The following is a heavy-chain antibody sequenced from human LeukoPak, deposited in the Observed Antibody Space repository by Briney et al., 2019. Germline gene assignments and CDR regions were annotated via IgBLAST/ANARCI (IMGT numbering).Heavy chain of an antibody. CDR2: TYFRSKWYD. D-gene: IGHD3-16*01. CDR3: ARKRSNGPLDY. J-gene: IGHJ4*02. CDR1: GDSVSINSAA. Sequence: SPTLSLTFAISGDSVSINSAAWNWLRQSPSRGIEWLGSTYFRSKWYDDYAGSVKGRITVNPDTSKNQFSLHLNYVTPEDTAVYYCARKRSNGPLDYWGQGTLVTVSS. V-gene: IGHV6-1*01.